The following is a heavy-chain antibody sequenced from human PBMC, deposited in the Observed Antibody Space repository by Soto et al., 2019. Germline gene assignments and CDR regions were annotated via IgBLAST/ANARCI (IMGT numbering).Heavy chain of an antibody. CDR3: AGTRFYCSCGSCRTVVDY. CDR2: IHHSGST. Sequence: SETLSLTCDVSGGSITSTNWWTWVRQPTGKGLEWIGEIHHSGSTNYNPSLKSRVIISVDKSKNQFSLKLSSVTAADTAVYYCAGTRFYCSCGSCRTVVDYWGQGTLVIVSS. V-gene: IGHV4-4*02. D-gene: IGHD2-15*01. CDR1: GGSITSTNW. J-gene: IGHJ4*02.